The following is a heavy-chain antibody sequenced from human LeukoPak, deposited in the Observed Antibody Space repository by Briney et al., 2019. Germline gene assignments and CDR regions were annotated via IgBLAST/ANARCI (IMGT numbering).Heavy chain of an antibody. Sequence: PSETLSLTCTVSGGSISSSSYYWGWIRQPPGKGLEWIGSIYYSGSTYYNPSLKSRVTISVDTSKNQFSLKLSSVTAAGTAVYYCANDPSGYTYYGMDVWGQGTTVTVSS. V-gene: IGHV4-39*01. CDR2: IYYSGST. D-gene: IGHD3-22*01. CDR1: GGSISSSSYY. CDR3: ANDPSGYTYYGMDV. J-gene: IGHJ6*02.